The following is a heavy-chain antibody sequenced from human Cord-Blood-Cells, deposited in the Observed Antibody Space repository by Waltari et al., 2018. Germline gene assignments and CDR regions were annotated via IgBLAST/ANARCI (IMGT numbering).Heavy chain of an antibody. CDR1: GFPFRSYG. Sequence: QVQLVESGGGVVQPGRSLRLSCAASGFPFRSYGLHWVRQTPGKGLEWVAVISYDGSNKYYADSVKGRFTISRDNSKNTLYLQMNSLRAEDTAVYYCAKDPGYCTGGVCNWFDPWGQGTLVTVSS. V-gene: IGHV3-30*18. D-gene: IGHD2-8*02. CDR2: ISYDGSNK. CDR3: AKDPGYCTGGVCNWFDP. J-gene: IGHJ5*02.